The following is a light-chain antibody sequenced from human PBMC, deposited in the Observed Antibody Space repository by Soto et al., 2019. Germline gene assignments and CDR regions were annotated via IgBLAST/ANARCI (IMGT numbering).Light chain of an antibody. CDR1: QGISSY. CDR2: AAS. V-gene: IGKV1-9*01. Sequence: IQLTQSPSSLSASVGDGVTITCRASQGISSYLAWYQQKPGKAPKLLIYAASTLQSGVPSRLSGGGSGTDFPLPRRTLRPEVLATYSCKKINIYRSPFGRGTRLEFK. J-gene: IGKJ2*01. CDR3: KKINIYRSP.